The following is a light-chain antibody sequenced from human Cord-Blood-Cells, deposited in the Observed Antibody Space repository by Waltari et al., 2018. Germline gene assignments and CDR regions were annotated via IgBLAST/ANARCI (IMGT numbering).Light chain of an antibody. CDR2: EGS. CDR1: RSGVGGYNY. J-gene: IGLJ2*01. V-gene: IGLV2-14*01. CDR3: SSYTSSSTVV. Sequence: QSALTQPASETGSPGQSITLSSPGTRSGVGGYNYVSWYQQHTGQAPKLMIYEGSNRSLGVSKRFAGSKSGNTASLTISALHAEDEADYYCSSYTSSSTVVFGGGTKMTVL.